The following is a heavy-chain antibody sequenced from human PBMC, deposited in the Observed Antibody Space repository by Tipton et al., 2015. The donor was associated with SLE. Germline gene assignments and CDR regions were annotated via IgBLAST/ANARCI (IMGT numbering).Heavy chain of an antibody. CDR3: ASSPGVTLFRVVTYFDL. J-gene: IGHJ4*02. V-gene: IGHV4-59*13. Sequence: TLSLTCTASDDSITTDYWTWIRQPPGKGLEYIGYVSYSGVTNSNPSLQSRVTMSIDASKKQVSLRLSSVTAADTAVYYCASSPGVTLFRVVTYFDLWGQGILVTVSP. CDR2: VSYSGVT. CDR1: DDSITTDY. D-gene: IGHD3-3*01.